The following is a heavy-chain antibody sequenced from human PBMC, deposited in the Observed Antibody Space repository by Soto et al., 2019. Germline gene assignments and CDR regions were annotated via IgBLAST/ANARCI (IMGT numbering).Heavy chain of an antibody. CDR3: ARAGGNYVYHYFDY. D-gene: IGHD4-4*01. V-gene: IGHV1-18*01. Sequence: ASVKVSCKASGYTFTSYGISWVRQAPGQGLEWMGWISAYNGNTNYAQKLQGRVTMTTDTSTSTAYMELRSLRSDDTAVDYCARAGGNYVYHYFDYWGQGTLVTVSS. CDR1: GYTFTSYG. CDR2: ISAYNGNT. J-gene: IGHJ4*02.